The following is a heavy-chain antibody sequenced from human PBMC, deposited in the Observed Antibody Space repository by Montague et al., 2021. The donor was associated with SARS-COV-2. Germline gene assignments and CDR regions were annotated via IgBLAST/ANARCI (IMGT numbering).Heavy chain of an antibody. V-gene: IGHV4-39*01. CDR1: GGSINSSSYY. J-gene: IGHJ6*02. D-gene: IGHD1-26*01. Sequence: SETLSLTCAVSGGSINSSSYYWGWIRQPPGKGLEWIGSIHYSGSTYYNPSLKSRVSISVDTSKNQFSLKLSSVTAADTAVYYCARLWDTVYYYRGMDVWGQGTTVTVSS. CDR3: ARLWDTVYYYRGMDV. CDR2: IHYSGST.